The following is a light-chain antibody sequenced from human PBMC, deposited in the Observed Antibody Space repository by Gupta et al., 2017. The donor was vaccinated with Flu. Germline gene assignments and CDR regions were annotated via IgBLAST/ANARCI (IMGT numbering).Light chain of an antibody. CDR3: QAWDRSTAWV. V-gene: IGLV3-1*01. CDR1: KLGDKY. CDR2: QDN. J-gene: IGLJ1*01. Sequence: SYEVTQPPSVSVSPGQTASITCSGDKLGDKYACWYQQKPGQAPVLVIYQDNKRPSGLPERCAGSNAGNTAIMTISGNQAMDEAYYYCQAWDRSTAWVFGTGTKVTVL.